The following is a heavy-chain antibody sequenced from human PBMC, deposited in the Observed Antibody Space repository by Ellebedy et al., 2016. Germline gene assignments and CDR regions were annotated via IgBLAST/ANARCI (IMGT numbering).Heavy chain of an antibody. CDR2: ISYDGSNK. J-gene: IGHJ4*02. D-gene: IGHD5-18*01. V-gene: IGHV3-30*03. CDR3: ATDTHIYAYEY. Sequence: GESLKISCAASGFTFVDFSMHWVRQAPGKGLDWVAVISYDGSNKYYADSVKGRFTISRDNSKNTLFLQMSSLRAEDTAVYYCATDTHIYAYEYWGQGTLVTVSS. CDR1: GFTFVDFS.